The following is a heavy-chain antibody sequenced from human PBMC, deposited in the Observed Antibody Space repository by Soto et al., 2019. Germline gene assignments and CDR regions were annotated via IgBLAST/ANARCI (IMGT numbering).Heavy chain of an antibody. J-gene: IGHJ5*02. D-gene: IGHD3-22*01. CDR2: INHSGST. V-gene: IGHV4-34*01. CDR3: ARGRPRWMTMIVVYWFDP. Sequence: SETLSLTCAVYGGSFSGYYWSWIRQPPGKGLEWIGEINHSGSTNYNPSLKSRVTISVDTSKNQFSLKLSSVTAADTAVYYCARGRPRWMTMIVVYWFDPCGQGTLGIVSA. CDR1: GGSFSGYY.